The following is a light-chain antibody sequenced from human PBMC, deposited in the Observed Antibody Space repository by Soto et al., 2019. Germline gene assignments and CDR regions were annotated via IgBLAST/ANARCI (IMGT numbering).Light chain of an antibody. V-gene: IGLV1-44*01. Sequence: QSALTKPPSASGTPGQRVTISCSGSSSNIGDNTVNWYQQLPGTAPKLLIWSNNQRPSGVPDRFSGSKSGTSASLVISGLQSEDEADYFCTAWDDSLDGHVFGAGTKVTVL. CDR2: SNN. J-gene: IGLJ1*01. CDR3: TAWDDSLDGHV. CDR1: SSNIGDNT.